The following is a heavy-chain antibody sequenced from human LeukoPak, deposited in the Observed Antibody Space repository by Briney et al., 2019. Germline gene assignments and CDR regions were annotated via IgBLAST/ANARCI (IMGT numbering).Heavy chain of an antibody. CDR1: GFTFSSYG. D-gene: IGHD2/OR15-2a*01. J-gene: IGHJ4*02. CDR3: AYFLRGGRRADIDY. CDR2: ISGSGGST. V-gene: IGHV3-23*01. Sequence: PGGSLRLSCAASGFTFSSYGMSWVRQAPGKGLEWVSAISGSGGSTYYADSVKGRFTISRDNSKNTLYLQMNSLRAEDTAVYYCAYFLRGGRRADIDYWGQGTLVTVSS.